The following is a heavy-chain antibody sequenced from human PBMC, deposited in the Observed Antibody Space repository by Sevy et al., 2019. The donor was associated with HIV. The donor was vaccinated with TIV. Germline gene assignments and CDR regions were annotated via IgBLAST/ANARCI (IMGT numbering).Heavy chain of an antibody. CDR1: GYSISSGYY. V-gene: IGHV4-38-2*02. CDR2: IYHSGST. Sequence: SETLSLTCTVSGYSISSGYYWGWIRQPPGKGLEWIGSIYHSGSTYYNPSLKSRVTISVDTSKNQFSLKLSSVTAADTAVYYCARVGIQWSTGPKNWFDPWGQGTLVTVSS. CDR3: ARVGIQWSTGPKNWFDP. J-gene: IGHJ5*02. D-gene: IGHD5-12*01.